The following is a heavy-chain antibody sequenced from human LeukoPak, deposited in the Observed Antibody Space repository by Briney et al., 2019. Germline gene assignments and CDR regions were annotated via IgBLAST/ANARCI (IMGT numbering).Heavy chain of an antibody. CDR1: GFTFSSYA. Sequence: PGGSLRLSCAASGFTFSSYAMSWVRQAPGKGLEWVSAISGSGGSTYYADSVKGRFTISRDNSKNTLYLQMNSLIAEDTAVYYCAKWKNVVVPAALRRGYFDYWGQGTLVTVSS. J-gene: IGHJ4*02. V-gene: IGHV3-23*01. CDR2: ISGSGGST. CDR3: AKWKNVVVPAALRRGYFDY. D-gene: IGHD2-2*01.